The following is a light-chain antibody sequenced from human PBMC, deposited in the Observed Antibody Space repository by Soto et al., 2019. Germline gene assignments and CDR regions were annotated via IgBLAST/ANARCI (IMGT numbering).Light chain of an antibody. Sequence: DLQMTQSPSTLSGSVGDRVTITCRASQSISSWLAWYQQKPGKAPKLLIYDASSLESGVPSRFSGSGSGTEFTLTISNLQPDDFATYYCQQYDNYPLTFGGGTKVDIK. CDR3: QQYDNYPLT. CDR2: DAS. CDR1: QSISSW. V-gene: IGKV1-5*01. J-gene: IGKJ4*01.